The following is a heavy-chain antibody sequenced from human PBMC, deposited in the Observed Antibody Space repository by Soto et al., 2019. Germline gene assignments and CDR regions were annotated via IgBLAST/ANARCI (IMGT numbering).Heavy chain of an antibody. CDR3: ARKEEMGGNFDY. Sequence: SVKVSCKASGGTFSSYTISWVRQAPGQGLEWMGRIIPILGIANYAQKFQGRVTITADKSTSTAYMELSSLRSEDTAVYCCARKEEMGGNFDYWGQGTLVTVSS. V-gene: IGHV1-69*02. CDR2: IIPILGIA. CDR1: GGTFSSYT. J-gene: IGHJ4*02.